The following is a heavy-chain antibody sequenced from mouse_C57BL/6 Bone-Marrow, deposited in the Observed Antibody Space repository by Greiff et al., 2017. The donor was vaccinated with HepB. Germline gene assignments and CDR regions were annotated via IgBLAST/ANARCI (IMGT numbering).Heavy chain of an antibody. CDR1: GFTFNTYA. CDR3: VRGDYYGSSQGFAY. D-gene: IGHD1-1*01. V-gene: IGHV10-3*01. Sequence: EVQRVESGGGLVQPKGSLKLSCAASGFTFNTYAMHWVRQAPGKGLEWVARIRSKSSNYATYYADSVKDRFTISRDDSQSMLYLQMNNLKTEDTAMYYCVRGDYYGSSQGFAYWGQGTLVTVSA. J-gene: IGHJ3*01. CDR2: IRSKSSNYAT.